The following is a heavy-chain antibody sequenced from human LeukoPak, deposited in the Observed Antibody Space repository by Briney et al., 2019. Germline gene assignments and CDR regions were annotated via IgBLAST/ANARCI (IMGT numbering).Heavy chain of an antibody. CDR1: GYTFTYND. J-gene: IGHJ3*02. CDR3: AVSPYCSSTSCYTTDAFDI. Sequence: ASVKVSCKASGYTFTYNDVNWVRQAPGQGLEWMGWINPNSGGTNYAQKFQGRVTMTRDTSISTAYMELSRLRSDDTAVYYCAVSPYCSSTSCYTTDAFDIWGQGTMVTVSS. V-gene: IGHV1-2*02. CDR2: INPNSGGT. D-gene: IGHD2-2*02.